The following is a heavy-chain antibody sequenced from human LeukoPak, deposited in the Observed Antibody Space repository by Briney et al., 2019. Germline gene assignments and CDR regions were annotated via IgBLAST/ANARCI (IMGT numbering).Heavy chain of an antibody. CDR2: ISYDGSNK. D-gene: IGHD4/OR15-4a*01. Sequence: GGSLRLSCAASGFTFSSYAMHWVRQAPGKGLEWVAVISYDGSNKYYADSVKGRFTISRDNSKNTLYLQMNSLRADDTAVYYCAKDPTHFRVWDDYDTNILSHWGQGTLVTVSS. CDR1: GFTFSSYA. J-gene: IGHJ4*02. CDR3: AKDPTHFRVWDDYDTNILSH. V-gene: IGHV3-30*04.